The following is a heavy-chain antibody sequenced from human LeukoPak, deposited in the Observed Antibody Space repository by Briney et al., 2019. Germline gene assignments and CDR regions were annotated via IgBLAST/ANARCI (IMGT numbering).Heavy chain of an antibody. CDR3: ATLKPYDIWKAGPYYYFYGMDV. J-gene: IGHJ6*02. Sequence: ASVKVSCKVSGYTLTVLSIHWVRQAPGKGLERMGGFDPEDGETIYAQKFQGRVTMTEDTSTDTAYMELSSLRSEDTAVYYCATLKPYDIWKAGPYYYFYGMDVWGQGTTVTVSS. V-gene: IGHV1-24*01. D-gene: IGHD3-3*01. CDR2: FDPEDGET. CDR1: GYTLTVLS.